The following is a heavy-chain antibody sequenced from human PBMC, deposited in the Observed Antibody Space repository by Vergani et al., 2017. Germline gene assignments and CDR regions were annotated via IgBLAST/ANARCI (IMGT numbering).Heavy chain of an antibody. Sequence: EVQLVESGGGLVQPGRSLRLSCAASGFTFDDYAMHWVRQAPGKGLEWVSGISWNSGSIGYADSVKGRFTISRDNAKNSLYLQMNSLRAEDTALYYCAKALVGATDFDYWGQGTLVTVSS. CDR3: AKALVGATDFDY. D-gene: IGHD1-26*01. CDR1: GFTFDDYA. V-gene: IGHV3-9*01. J-gene: IGHJ4*02. CDR2: ISWNSGSI.